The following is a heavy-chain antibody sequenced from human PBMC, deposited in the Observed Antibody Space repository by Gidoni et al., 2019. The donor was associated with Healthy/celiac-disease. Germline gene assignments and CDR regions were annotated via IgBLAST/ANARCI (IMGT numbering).Heavy chain of an antibody. J-gene: IGHJ6*02. D-gene: IGHD3-16*01. CDR2: ISSSSSYT. Sequence: QVQLVESGGGLVRPGGSLRLSCAAAGFTFPDYYMSWIRQAPGKGLEWVSYISSSSSYTNYADSVKGRFTISRDNAKNSLYLQMNSLRADDTAVYYCARDGGSSYNYGMDVWGQGTTVTVSS. V-gene: IGHV3-11*05. CDR1: GFTFPDYY. CDR3: ARDGGSSYNYGMDV.